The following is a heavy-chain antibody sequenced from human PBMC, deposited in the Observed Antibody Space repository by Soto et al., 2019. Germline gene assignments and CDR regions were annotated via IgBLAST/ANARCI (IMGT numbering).Heavy chain of an antibody. V-gene: IGHV5-51*01. Sequence: GESLKISCKGSGYSFSNYWIAWVRQMPGKGLEWMGIIFPADSDTKYSPSFQGQVTISADKSISTAYLQWSSLKASDTAMYYCASPVVVPSTMNYFDYWGQGSLVTVSS. CDR3: ASPVVVPSTMNYFDY. CDR1: GYSFSNYW. CDR2: IFPADSDT. D-gene: IGHD2-15*01. J-gene: IGHJ4*02.